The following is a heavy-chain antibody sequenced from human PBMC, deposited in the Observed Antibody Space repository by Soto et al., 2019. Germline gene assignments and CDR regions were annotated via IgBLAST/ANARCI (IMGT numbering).Heavy chain of an antibody. CDR1: GDSISNLDYF. J-gene: IGHJ5*01. V-gene: IGHV4-30-4*01. Sequence: PSETLSLTCSVSGDSISNLDYFWAWIRQPPGQALEYIGYIYKSATTYYNPSLESRVAISVDTSKSQFSLNVTSVTAADTAVYFCARGRYCLTGRCFPNWFDSWGQGALVTSPQ. CDR2: IYKSATT. D-gene: IGHD7-27*01. CDR3: ARGRYCLTGRCFPNWFDS.